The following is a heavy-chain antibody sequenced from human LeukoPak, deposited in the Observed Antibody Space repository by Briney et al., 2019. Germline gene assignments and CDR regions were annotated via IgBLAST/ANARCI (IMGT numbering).Heavy chain of an antibody. CDR3: VRGFCSSTSCLRRLDY. D-gene: IGHD2-2*01. CDR2: IKQDGSEK. J-gene: IGHJ4*02. CDR1: GFTFSSYW. Sequence: AGGSLRLSCAASGFTFSSYWMSWVRQAPGKGLEWVANIKQDGSEKYYVDSVKGRFIISRDNAKNSLYLQMNSLRAEDTAVYYCVRGFCSSTSCLRRLDYWGQGTLATVSS. V-gene: IGHV3-7*04.